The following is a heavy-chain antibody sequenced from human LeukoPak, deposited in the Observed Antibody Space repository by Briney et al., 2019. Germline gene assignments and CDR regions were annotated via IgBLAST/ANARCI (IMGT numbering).Heavy chain of an antibody. Sequence: PGGSLRLSCTASGFTFGDYAMSWFRQPPGKGLEWIGEFNHNWGTKYNPSLNSRVTISVDTSNNHLSLKLTSVTAADTAVYYCAASIWFGIYPDYWGQGTLVTVSS. CDR2: FNHNWGT. V-gene: IGHV4-34*08. CDR1: GFTFGDYA. CDR3: AASIWFGIYPDY. J-gene: IGHJ4*02. D-gene: IGHD3-10*01.